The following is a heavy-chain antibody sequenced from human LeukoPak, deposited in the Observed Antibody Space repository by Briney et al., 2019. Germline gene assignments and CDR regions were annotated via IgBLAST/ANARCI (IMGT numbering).Heavy chain of an antibody. Sequence: GASVKVSCKASGYTFTSYDINWVRQATGQGLEWMGWMNPNSGNTGYAQKFQGRVTMTRNTSISTAYMELSSLRSEDTAVHYCARAGIAAAGLGNWGQGTLVTVSS. CDR2: MNPNSGNT. D-gene: IGHD6-13*01. J-gene: IGHJ4*02. V-gene: IGHV1-8*01. CDR3: ARAGIAAAGLGN. CDR1: GYTFTSYD.